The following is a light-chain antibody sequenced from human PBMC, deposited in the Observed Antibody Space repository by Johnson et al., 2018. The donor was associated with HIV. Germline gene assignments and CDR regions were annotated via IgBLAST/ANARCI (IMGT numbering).Light chain of an antibody. Sequence: QSVLTQPPSVSAAPGQKVTISCSGRSSNIGNAYVSWYQQLPGTAPKLLIYENDKRPSGIPDRFSGSKSGTSATLANTGLQTGDEADYYCGTWDNSLSTGGVFGTGTKVTVL. CDR1: SSNIGNAY. J-gene: IGLJ1*01. V-gene: IGLV1-51*02. CDR2: END. CDR3: GTWDNSLSTGGV.